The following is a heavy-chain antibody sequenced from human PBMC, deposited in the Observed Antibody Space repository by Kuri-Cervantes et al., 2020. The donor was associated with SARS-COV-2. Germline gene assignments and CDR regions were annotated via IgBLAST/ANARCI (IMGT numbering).Heavy chain of an antibody. CDR1: GGSFSGYY. J-gene: IGHJ6*03. CDR2: INHSGST. D-gene: IGHD3-10*01. Sequence: SQTLSLTCAVYGGSFSGYYWSWIRQPPGKGLEWIGEINHSGSTNYNPSLKSRVTISVDTSKNQFSLKLSPVTAADTAVYYCARGVWFRELSFHYYYYMDVWGKGTTVTVSS. V-gene: IGHV4-34*01. CDR3: ARGVWFRELSFHYYYYMDV.